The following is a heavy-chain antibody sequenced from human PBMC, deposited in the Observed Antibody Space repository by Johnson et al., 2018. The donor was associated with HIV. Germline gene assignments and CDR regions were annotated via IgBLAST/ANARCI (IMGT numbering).Heavy chain of an antibody. CDR3: ARVGWRSFYDKYGRDGFDM. CDR2: VRKKGNTYDT. J-gene: IGHJ3*02. CDR1: GFSFSDHY. Sequence: VQLVESGGGLVQPGGSLRLSCAASGFSFSDHYLDWVRQAPGKGLEWVGRVRKKGNTYDTEYAASVKGRFTISRDDSEKSLYLQMKSLKSEDTAVYYCARVGWRSFYDKYGRDGFDMWGHGTKVTVSS. D-gene: IGHD3-22*01. V-gene: IGHV3-72*01.